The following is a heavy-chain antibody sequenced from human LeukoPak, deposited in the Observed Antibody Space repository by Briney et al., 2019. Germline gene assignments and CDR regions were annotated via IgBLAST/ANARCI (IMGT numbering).Heavy chain of an antibody. Sequence: ASVKVSCKASGYTFTGYYMHWVRQAPGQGLEWMGWINPNSGGTNYAQKFQGRVTMTRDTSISTAYMELTRLTSDDTAVYYCARKDPIVVVSAAISRPPGFDPWGQGTLVTVSS. V-gene: IGHV1-2*02. CDR2: INPNSGGT. CDR3: ARKDPIVVVSAAISRPPGFDP. D-gene: IGHD2-2*02. J-gene: IGHJ5*02. CDR1: GYTFTGYY.